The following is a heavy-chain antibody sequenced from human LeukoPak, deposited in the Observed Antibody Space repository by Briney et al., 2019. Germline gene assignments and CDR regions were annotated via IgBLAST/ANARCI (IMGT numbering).Heavy chain of an antibody. J-gene: IGHJ6*03. CDR3: ARDLSSYYYYMDV. CDR1: GYSISSSYY. V-gene: IGHV4-38-2*02. CDR2: IYHSGST. Sequence: SETLSLTCIVSGYSISSSYYWGWIRQPPGKGLEWIGGIYHSGSTYYNPSLKSRVTISVDTSKNHFSLKLSSVTAADTAVYYCARDLSSYYYYMDVWGKGTTVTVSS.